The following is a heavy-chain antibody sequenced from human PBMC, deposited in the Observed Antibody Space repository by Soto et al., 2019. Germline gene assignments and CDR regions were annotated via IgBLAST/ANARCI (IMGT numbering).Heavy chain of an antibody. Sequence: SETLSLTCTVSGGSISSYYWSWIRQPPGKGLEWIGYIYYSGSTNYNPSLKSRVTISVDTSKNQFSLKLSSVTAADTAVYYCARGKVFWSGHQDFDYWGQGTLVTVAS. D-gene: IGHD3-3*01. CDR2: IYYSGST. CDR1: GGSISSYY. CDR3: ARGKVFWSGHQDFDY. V-gene: IGHV4-59*01. J-gene: IGHJ4*02.